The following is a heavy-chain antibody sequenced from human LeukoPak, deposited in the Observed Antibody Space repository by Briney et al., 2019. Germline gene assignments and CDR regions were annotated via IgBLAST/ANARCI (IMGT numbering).Heavy chain of an antibody. Sequence: SVKVSCKASGFTLTNSAMQWVRQARGQRLEWIGWIVLGSGNTKYAQKFQERVIITRDMSTSTAYMELRSLRSDDTAVYYCARGIGGVDIVATSPWGQGTLVTVSS. D-gene: IGHD5-12*01. J-gene: IGHJ5*02. CDR3: ARGIGGVDIVATSP. CDR2: IVLGSGNT. CDR1: GFTLTNSA. V-gene: IGHV1-58*02.